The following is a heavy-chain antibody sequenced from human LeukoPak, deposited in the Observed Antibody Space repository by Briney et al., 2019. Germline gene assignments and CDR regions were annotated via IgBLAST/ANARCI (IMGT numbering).Heavy chain of an antibody. J-gene: IGHJ3*02. D-gene: IGHD2-2*01. Sequence: GGSLRLSCAASEFTVGSNYMSWVRQAPRKGLEWVSVIYSAGTTYSADSVKGRFTISRDTSKNTLYLQMNSLRAEDTAVYFCARVGIVVVPGFNAFDMWGQGTMVTVSS. CDR1: EFTVGSNY. CDR2: IYSAGTT. CDR3: ARVGIVVVPGFNAFDM. V-gene: IGHV3-66*02.